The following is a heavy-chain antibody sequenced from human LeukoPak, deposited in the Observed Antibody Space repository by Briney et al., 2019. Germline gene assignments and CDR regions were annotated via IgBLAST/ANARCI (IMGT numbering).Heavy chain of an antibody. V-gene: IGHV3-74*01. Sequence: HPGGSLRLSCAVSGLSFSSYWMHWVRQAPGKGLVWVARTNLHGTAVDYADSVRGRFTISRDNAKNTLFLQMNSLRAEDTAVYYCASAFTYVRLGDHWGQGTLVTVSS. J-gene: IGHJ4*02. D-gene: IGHD3-16*01. CDR3: ASAFTYVRLGDH. CDR1: GLSFSSYW. CDR2: TNLHGTAV.